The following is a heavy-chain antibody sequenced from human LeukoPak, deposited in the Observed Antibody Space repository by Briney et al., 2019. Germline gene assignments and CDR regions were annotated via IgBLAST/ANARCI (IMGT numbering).Heavy chain of an antibody. CDR2: INDNGGRT. D-gene: IGHD1-26*01. CDR1: GFTFSRYA. Sequence: GGSLRLSCSASGFTFSRYAMHWVRQAPGKGLEYVSGINDNGGRTHYGDSVKGRFSISRDNSKNTLHLQMSTLRAEDTALYYCVKDVGGSYAFDYWGQGILVTVTS. J-gene: IGHJ4*02. CDR3: VKDVGGSYAFDY. V-gene: IGHV3-64D*09.